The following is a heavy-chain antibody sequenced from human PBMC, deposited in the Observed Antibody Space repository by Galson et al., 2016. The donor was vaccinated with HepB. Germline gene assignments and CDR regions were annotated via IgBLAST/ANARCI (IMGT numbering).Heavy chain of an antibody. J-gene: IGHJ6*02. CDR2: INAANGNT. Sequence: SVKVSCKASGYTFTNYAMHWVRQAPGQRLEWMGWINAANGNTKYSQNFQGRVTITRDTSATTAYMELSSLRSEDTAVYYCAKNADRGINAYYYGMDVWGQGTTVTVSS. V-gene: IGHV1-3*01. CDR1: GYTFTNYA. CDR3: AKNADRGINAYYYGMDV. D-gene: IGHD3-10*01.